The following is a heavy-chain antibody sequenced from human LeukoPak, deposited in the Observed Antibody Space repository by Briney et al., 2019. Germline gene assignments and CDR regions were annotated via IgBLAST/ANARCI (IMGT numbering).Heavy chain of an antibody. Sequence: GGSLRLSCAASGFSFSNYAMHWVRKAPGMGLEWVAVIFYDGTMKYYSDSVRGRFIISRDNSENTLFLQMTSLRTEDTAVYYCARDPRGPIGYDSSGRDSFDYWGQGTLVSVSS. CDR3: ARDPRGPIGYDSSGRDSFDY. V-gene: IGHV3-30*04. J-gene: IGHJ4*02. CDR1: GFSFSNYA. CDR2: IFYDGTMK. D-gene: IGHD3-22*01.